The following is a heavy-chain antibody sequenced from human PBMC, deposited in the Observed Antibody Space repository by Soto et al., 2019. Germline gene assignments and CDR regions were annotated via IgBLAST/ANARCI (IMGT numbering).Heavy chain of an antibody. CDR1: GESFSGYY. J-gene: IGHJ6*03. V-gene: IGHV4-34*01. Sequence: PSETLSLTCAVYGESFSGYYWSWIRQPPGKGLEWIGEINHSGSTNYNPSLKSRVTISVDTSKNQFSLKLSSVTAADTAVYYCARIRNHYYYYMYVWGKGTTVTVSS. CDR3: ARIRNHYYYYMYV. CDR2: INHSGST. D-gene: IGHD3-3*01.